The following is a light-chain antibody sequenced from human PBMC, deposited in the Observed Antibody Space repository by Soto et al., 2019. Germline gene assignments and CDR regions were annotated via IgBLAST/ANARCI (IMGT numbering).Light chain of an antibody. J-gene: IGKJ2*01. V-gene: IGKV1-5*01. CDR3: QQYNDSFPYT. CDR1: QNINAW. CDR2: DAS. Sequence: DIHMTQSPSSLSVSVGDRVTITCRTSQNINAWLAWYQQRPGQAPKLLIYDASTVQSGVPSRFSGSGSGTEFTLTISSLQPDDFATYYCQQYNDSFPYTVGQGTKVDIK.